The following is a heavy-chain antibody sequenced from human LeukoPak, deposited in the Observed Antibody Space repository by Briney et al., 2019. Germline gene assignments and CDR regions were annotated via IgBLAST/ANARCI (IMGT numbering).Heavy chain of an antibody. Sequence: GGFLRLSCAASGFTFSSYSMNWVRQAPGKGLEWVSYISSSGTTKYYADSVKGRFTISRDNAKNSLYLQMNSLRDEDTAVYYCAVEGYCSGGSCYTNWFDTWGQGTLVTVSS. V-gene: IGHV3-48*02. D-gene: IGHD2-15*01. CDR1: GFTFSSYS. CDR3: AVEGYCSGGSCYTNWFDT. CDR2: ISSSGTTK. J-gene: IGHJ5*02.